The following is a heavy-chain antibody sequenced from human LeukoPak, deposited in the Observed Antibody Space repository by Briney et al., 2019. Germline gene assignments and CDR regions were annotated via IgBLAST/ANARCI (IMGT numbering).Heavy chain of an antibody. D-gene: IGHD3-10*02. CDR1: GGSITATNW. V-gene: IGHV4-4*02. CDR3: ARVFGGAN. J-gene: IGHJ4*02. CDR2: THHSGTT. Sequence: SGTLSLTCAVSGGSITATNWWTWVRQPPGKGLEWIGETHHSGTTHYNPSLKTRVTISVDNSKNQFSLKLTSMTAADTAVYFCARVFGGANWGQGTLVTVSS.